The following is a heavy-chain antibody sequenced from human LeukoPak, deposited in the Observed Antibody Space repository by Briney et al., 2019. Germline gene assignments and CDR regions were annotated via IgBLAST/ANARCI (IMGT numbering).Heavy chain of an antibody. CDR2: INHSGST. V-gene: IGHV4-34*01. D-gene: IGHD6-13*01. J-gene: IGHJ4*02. Sequence: SETLSLTCTVSGGSISSYYWSWIRQPPGKGLEWIGEINHSGSTNYNPSLKSRVTISVDTSKDQFSLKLNSVTAADTAVYYCARGRWHPSVRVDYWGQGTLVTVSS. CDR1: GGSISSYY. CDR3: ARGRWHPSVRVDY.